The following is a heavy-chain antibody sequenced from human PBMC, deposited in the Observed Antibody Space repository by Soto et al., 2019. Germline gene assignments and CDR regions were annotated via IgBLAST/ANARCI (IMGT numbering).Heavy chain of an antibody. Sequence: PGGSLRISCAASGFTISSHAMSWVPPAPGKGLEWFSAMSGSGGSTYYADSVKGRFTISRDNAKNSLYLQMNSLRAEDTAVYYCASRPGYSSGWYREEYNWFDPWGQGTLVTVSS. V-gene: IGHV3-23*01. D-gene: IGHD6-19*01. CDR2: MSGSGGST. J-gene: IGHJ5*02. CDR1: GFTISSHA. CDR3: ASRPGYSSGWYREEYNWFDP.